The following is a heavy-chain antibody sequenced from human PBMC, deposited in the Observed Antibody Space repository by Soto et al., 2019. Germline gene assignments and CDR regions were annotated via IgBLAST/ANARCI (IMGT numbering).Heavy chain of an antibody. CDR1: GYAFAGYW. CDR3: VRVNSPSLPPWFDP. CDR2: IYCGDSQT. J-gene: IGHJ5*02. D-gene: IGHD4-4*01. V-gene: IGHV5-51*01. Sequence: PGVSLKISCKGSGYAFAGYWIGWVRQMPGIGLEWMGIIYCGDSQTKYNPSFQDQVIMSVDKSIHTAYLQWTSLKASDTAIYYCVRVNSPSLPPWFDPWGQGTQVTVSS.